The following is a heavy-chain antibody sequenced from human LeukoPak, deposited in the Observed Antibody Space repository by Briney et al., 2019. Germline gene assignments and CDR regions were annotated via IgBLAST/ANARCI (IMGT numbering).Heavy chain of an antibody. CDR2: IKAGNGNT. Sequence: GKASCTASGSMLTTYAINTGRQSAGQRREWLGWIKAGNGNTKLSQTCQDRVTVTRDKSASTAYMELSSLRSEDTAVYYWARGIWSSHKADYYLDQWGQGTRVAVSS. CDR3: ARGIWSSHKADYYLDQ. V-gene: IGHV1-3*01. J-gene: IGHJ4*02. D-gene: IGHD3-3*01. CDR1: GSMLTTYA.